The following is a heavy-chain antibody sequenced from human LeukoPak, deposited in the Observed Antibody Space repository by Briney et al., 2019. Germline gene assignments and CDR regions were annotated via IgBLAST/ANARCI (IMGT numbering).Heavy chain of an antibody. CDR1: GLTLTTIY. D-gene: IGHD2-8*01. CDR3: ASEVPRTSRFDH. V-gene: IGHV1-46*01. J-gene: IGHJ4*02. Sequence: ASVKVSCKASGLTLTTIYMHWVRQAPGQGLEWMPVLYPGGDRAIYAQRFQGRLTLTRDTSTNTVYMEVSSLASEDTAVYYCASEVPRTSRFDHWGQGTLVTVSS. CDR2: LYPGGDRA.